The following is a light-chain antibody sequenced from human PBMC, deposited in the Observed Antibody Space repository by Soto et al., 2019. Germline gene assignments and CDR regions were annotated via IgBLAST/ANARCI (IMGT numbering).Light chain of an antibody. V-gene: IGLV2-14*01. CDR2: EVS. CDR3: SSYAGSSTL. J-gene: IGLJ1*01. CDR1: SSDVGGYNY. Sequence: QSVLTQPASVSGSPGQSITISCTGTSSDVGGYNYVSWYQQHPGKAPKLMIYEVSSRPSGVSSRFSGSKSGNTASLTISGLQAEDEADYYCSSYAGSSTLFGTGTKVTVL.